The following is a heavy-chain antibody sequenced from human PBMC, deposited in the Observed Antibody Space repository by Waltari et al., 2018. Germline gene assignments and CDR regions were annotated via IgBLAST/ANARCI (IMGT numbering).Heavy chain of an antibody. D-gene: IGHD1-26*01. CDR1: GGTFSSYA. V-gene: IGHV1-69*13. J-gene: IGHJ1*01. CDR2: IIPIFGTA. CDR3: ARDSREIVGATSRVASAEYFQH. Sequence: QSGAEVKKPGSSVKVSCKASGGTFSSYAISWVRQAPGQGLEWMGGIIPIFGTANYAQKFQGRVTITADESTSTAYMELSSLRSEDTAVYYCARDSREIVGATSRVASAEYFQHWGQGTLVTVSS.